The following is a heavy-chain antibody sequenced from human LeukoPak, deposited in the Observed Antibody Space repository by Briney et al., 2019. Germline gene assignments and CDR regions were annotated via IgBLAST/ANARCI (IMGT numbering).Heavy chain of an antibody. Sequence: GGSLRLSCAASGFTFSSYWMSWVRQAPGKGLEWVANIKLDGSVKHYVDSVKGRFTISRDNAKNSLYLQMNSLRAEDTAVYYCAREGAKRGYSGYDAMYWGQGTLVIVSS. D-gene: IGHD5-12*01. V-gene: IGHV3-7*01. J-gene: IGHJ4*02. CDR1: GFTFSSYW. CDR3: AREGAKRGYSGYDAMY. CDR2: IKLDGSVK.